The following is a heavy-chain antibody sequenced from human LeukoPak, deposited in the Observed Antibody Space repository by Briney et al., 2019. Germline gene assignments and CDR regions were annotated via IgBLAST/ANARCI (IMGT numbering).Heavy chain of an antibody. CDR1: VVSFGNSA. Sequence: GGSWRLSCLASVVSFGNSAMSWFRRAPGKGRGWVLLIIGGSGDTFYADSVKGRFTISRDNSKNRLYLQMNSLRAEDTALYYCAKGAYDYIEMGYFDSWGQGTLVTVSS. CDR3: AKGAYDYIEMGYFDS. V-gene: IGHV3-23*01. CDR2: IIGGSGDT. J-gene: IGHJ4*02. D-gene: IGHD5-12*01.